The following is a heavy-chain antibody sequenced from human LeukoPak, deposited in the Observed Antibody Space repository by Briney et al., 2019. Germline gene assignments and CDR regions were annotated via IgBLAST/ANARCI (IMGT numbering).Heavy chain of an antibody. J-gene: IGHJ4*02. V-gene: IGHV4-38-2*02. Sequence: SETLSLTCTVSGYSVNSAYYWAWIRQPPPAGLEWIASIYPSGTTYYKSSLRSRRIISIDASKNHFSLPLNSLTAADTAMYYCARRPESRITGFDFWGQGALVAASS. D-gene: IGHD1-14*01. CDR1: GYSVNSAYY. CDR3: ARRPESRITGFDF. CDR2: IYPSGTT.